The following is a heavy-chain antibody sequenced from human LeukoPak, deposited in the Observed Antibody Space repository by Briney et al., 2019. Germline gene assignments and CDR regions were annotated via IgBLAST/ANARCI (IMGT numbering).Heavy chain of an antibody. V-gene: IGHV4-59*12. J-gene: IGHJ4*02. D-gene: IGHD5-12*01. CDR3: ARDLRGGYDTYFDY. CDR1: GGSISSYY. CDR2: IYYSGST. Sequence: SETLSLTCTVSGGSISSYYWSWIRQPPGKGLEWIGYIYYSGSTNYNPSLKSRVTISVDTSKNQFSLELSSVTAADTAVYYCARDLRGGYDTYFDYWGQGTLVTVSS.